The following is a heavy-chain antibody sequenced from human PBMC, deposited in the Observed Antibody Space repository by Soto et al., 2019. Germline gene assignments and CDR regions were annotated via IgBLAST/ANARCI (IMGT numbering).Heavy chain of an antibody. CDR3: AKNWNWGSLVH. J-gene: IGHJ4*02. V-gene: IGHV4-59*08. D-gene: IGHD7-27*01. CDR1: CGSISSYY. Sequence: SETLALTCSVSCGSISSYYWSWIRQPPGKGLEWIGYIYYGGSTNYNHSLKSRVTISVDTPKNQFSLKLSSVTAADTAVYYCAKNWNWGSLVHWGQGTLVTVPQ. CDR2: IYYGGST.